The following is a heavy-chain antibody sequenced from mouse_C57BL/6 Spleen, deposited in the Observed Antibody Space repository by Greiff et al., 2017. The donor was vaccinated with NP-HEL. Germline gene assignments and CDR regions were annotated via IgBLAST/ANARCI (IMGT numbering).Heavy chain of an antibody. V-gene: IGHV1-85*01. J-gene: IGHJ2*01. CDR2: IYPRDGST. CDR3: ARWRGYSNYGYYFDY. D-gene: IGHD2-5*01. CDR1: GYTFTSYD. Sequence: QVQLKESGPELVKPGASVKLSCKASGYTFTSYDINWVKQRPGQGLEWIGWIYPRDGSTKYNEKFKGKATLTVDTSSSTAYMELHSLTSEDSAVYFCARWRGYSNYGYYFDYWGQGTTLTVSS.